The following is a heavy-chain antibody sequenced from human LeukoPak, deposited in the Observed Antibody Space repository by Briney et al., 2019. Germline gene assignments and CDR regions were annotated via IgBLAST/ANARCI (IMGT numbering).Heavy chain of an antibody. Sequence: GASVKVSCKASGYTFTSYAMHWVRQAPGQRLEWVGWINAGNGNTKYSQKFQGRVTITRGTSASTAYMELSSLRSEDTAVYYCARERRGRAAAGTGGFDYWGQGTLVTVSS. J-gene: IGHJ4*02. CDR3: ARERRGRAAAGTGGFDY. CDR1: GYTFTSYA. D-gene: IGHD6-13*01. V-gene: IGHV1-3*01. CDR2: INAGNGNT.